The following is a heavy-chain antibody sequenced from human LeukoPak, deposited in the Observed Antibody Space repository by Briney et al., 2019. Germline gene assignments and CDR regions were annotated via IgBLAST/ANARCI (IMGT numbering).Heavy chain of an antibody. D-gene: IGHD3-10*01. J-gene: IGHJ4*02. CDR3: ARGPNPMVRGVTLFDY. CDR2: IYHSGST. Sequence: SQTLSLTCAVSGGSISSGGYSWSWIRQPPGKGLEWIGYIYHSGSTYYNPSLKSRFTISVDRSTNQFSLKLSSVTAADTAVYYCARGPNPMVRGVTLFDYWGQGTLVTVSS. CDR1: GGSISSGGYS. V-gene: IGHV4-30-2*01.